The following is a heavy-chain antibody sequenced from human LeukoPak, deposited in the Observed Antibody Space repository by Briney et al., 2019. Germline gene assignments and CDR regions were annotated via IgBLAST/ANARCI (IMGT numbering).Heavy chain of an antibody. CDR2: INTYSANT. CDR3: ARSDHNSWNAFDI. V-gene: IGHV1-18*01. J-gene: IGHJ3*02. CDR1: GYTFNNHD. Sequence: GSSVKVSCKASGYTFNNHDINWVRQAPGRGLEWMGWINTYSANTNYAQEFQDRVIMTTDTSTSTAYMELRSLRSDDTAVYYCARSDHNSWNAFDIWGQGTMVTVSS. D-gene: IGHD1-26*01.